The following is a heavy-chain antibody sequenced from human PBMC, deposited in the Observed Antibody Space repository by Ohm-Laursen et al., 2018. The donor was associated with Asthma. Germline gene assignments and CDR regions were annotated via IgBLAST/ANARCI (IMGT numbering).Heavy chain of an antibody. CDR1: GYTFSRYS. CDR3: ARVLGSGWFAEYFQH. Sequence: SLRLSCAASGYTFSRYSIHWVRQVPGKGLEWVSYISSSSSTIYYADSVKGRFTISRDNAKNSLYLQMNSLRAEDTAVYYCARVLGSGWFAEYFQHWGQGTLVTVSS. D-gene: IGHD6-19*01. CDR2: ISSSSSTI. V-gene: IGHV3-48*01. J-gene: IGHJ1*01.